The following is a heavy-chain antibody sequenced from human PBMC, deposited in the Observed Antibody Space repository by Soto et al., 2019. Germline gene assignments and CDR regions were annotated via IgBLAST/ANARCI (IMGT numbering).Heavy chain of an antibody. CDR1: GGSTSSDNY. J-gene: IGHJ4*02. CDR3: AREGGESSDGLYYFDS. Sequence: QVQLQESGPGLVKPSQTLSLTCTISGGSTSSDNYWSWIRQPPGKGLEWIVHIYYSGNTDYNPSLKSRISRSIDTSKNQFSLRLSSVTAADTAVYFCAREGGESSDGLYYFDSWGQGALVTVSS. CDR2: IYYSGNT. D-gene: IGHD3-16*01. V-gene: IGHV4-30-4*01.